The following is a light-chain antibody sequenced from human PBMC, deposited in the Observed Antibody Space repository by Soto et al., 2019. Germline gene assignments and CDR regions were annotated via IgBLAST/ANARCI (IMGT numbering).Light chain of an antibody. CDR1: QSVTSSY. CDR2: AAS. J-gene: IGKJ4*01. CDR3: QQYGYSPT. V-gene: IGKV3-20*01. Sequence: EIVLTQSPGTLSLSPGERATLSCRASQSVTSSYLAWYQQKPGQAPRLLIYAASSRATGIPDRFSGSGSGTDFTLTISRLEPEDFPVYYCQQYGYSPTFGGGTKVEIK.